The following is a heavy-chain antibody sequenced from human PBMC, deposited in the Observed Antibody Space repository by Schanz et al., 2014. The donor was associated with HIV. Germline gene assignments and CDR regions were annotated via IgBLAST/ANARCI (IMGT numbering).Heavy chain of an antibody. J-gene: IGHJ6*02. D-gene: IGHD2-2*01. CDR3: ARDLGIVVVPATGAGMDV. CDR1: GFTFGTTW. CDR2: ITPDGSVT. Sequence: DVQLVESGGGLIQPGESLRLSCVASGFTFGTTWMYWVRQGPGKGLTWVSYITPDGSVTYADSVKGRFTASRDSSKNTLFLQMNSLRAEDTAVYYCARDLGIVVVPATGAGMDVWGQGTTVTVSS. V-gene: IGHV3-74*01.